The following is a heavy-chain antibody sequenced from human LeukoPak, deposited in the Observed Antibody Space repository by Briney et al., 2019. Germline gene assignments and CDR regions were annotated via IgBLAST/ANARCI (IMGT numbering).Heavy chain of an antibody. CDR2: INHSGST. V-gene: IGHV4-39*07. Sequence: PSETLSLTCTVSGGSFSSGSYYWSWIRQPPGKGLEWIGEINHSGSTNYNPSLKSRVTISVDTSKNQFSPKLSSVTAADTAVYYCARGPIAAAGNDFDYWGQGTLVTVSS. CDR3: ARGPIAAAGNDFDY. CDR1: GGSFSSGSYY. J-gene: IGHJ4*02. D-gene: IGHD6-13*01.